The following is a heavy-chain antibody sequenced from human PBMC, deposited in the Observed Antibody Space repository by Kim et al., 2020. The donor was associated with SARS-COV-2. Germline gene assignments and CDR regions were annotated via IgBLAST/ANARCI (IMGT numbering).Heavy chain of an antibody. CDR3: TRHTRRYNWNSDYYYYYMDV. CDR1: GFTFSGSV. V-gene: IGHV3-73*01. Sequence: GGSLRLSCAASGFTFSGSVMHWVRQASGKGLEWVGRIRSKANSYATAYAASVKGRFTISRDDSKNTAYLQMNSLKTEDTAVYYCTRHTRRYNWNSDYYYYYMDVWGKGTTVTVSS. D-gene: IGHD1-7*01. J-gene: IGHJ6*03. CDR2: IRSKANSYAT.